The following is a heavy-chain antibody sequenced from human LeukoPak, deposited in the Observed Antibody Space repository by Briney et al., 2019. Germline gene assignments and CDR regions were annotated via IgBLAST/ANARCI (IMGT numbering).Heavy chain of an antibody. CDR2: ISSSSSYI. V-gene: IGHV3-21*01. D-gene: IGHD3-22*01. J-gene: IGHJ2*01. CDR3: ARVHDSSGYYWYFDL. Sequence: GGSLRLSCAASGFTFSSYSMNWVRQAPGKGLEWVSSISSSSSYIYYADSVKGRFTISRDSAKNSLYLQMNSLRAEDTAVYYCARVHDSSGYYWYFDLWGRGTLVTVSS. CDR1: GFTFSSYS.